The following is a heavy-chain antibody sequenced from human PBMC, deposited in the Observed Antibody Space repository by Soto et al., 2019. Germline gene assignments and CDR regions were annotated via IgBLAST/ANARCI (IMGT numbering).Heavy chain of an antibody. D-gene: IGHD3-10*01. J-gene: IGHJ3*02. CDR3: ARDRGVSDM. CDR1: GFTFSSYN. V-gene: IGHV3-21*06. Sequence: GGSLRLSCAASGFTFSSYNMNWVRQAPGKGLEWVSSISSSSSYINYADSVKGRFTISRDNAKNSVYLQMNSLRVEDTAVYRCARDRGVSDMWGQGTMVTVSS. CDR2: ISSSSSYI.